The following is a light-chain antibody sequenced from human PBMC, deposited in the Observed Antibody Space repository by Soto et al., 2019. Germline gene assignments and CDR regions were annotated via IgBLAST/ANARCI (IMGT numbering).Light chain of an antibody. J-gene: IGLJ3*02. CDR3: LSYDSSLSGSRV. CDR2: ANI. V-gene: IGLV1-40*01. Sequence: QSVLTQPPSVSGAPGQRVSISCTGRNSNIGAGYDVNWYQQLPGTAPKLLIYANIDRPSGVPDRFSGSKSGASAFLVITGLQAEDEAAYYCLSYDSSLSGSRVFGGGTKLTVL. CDR1: NSNIGAGYD.